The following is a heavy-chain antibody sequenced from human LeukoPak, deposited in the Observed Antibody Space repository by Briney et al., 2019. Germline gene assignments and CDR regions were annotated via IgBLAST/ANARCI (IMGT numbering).Heavy chain of an antibody. CDR3: ASSIVVVPAAIGGGWFDP. CDR2: IYYSGST. V-gene: IGHV4-39*01. CDR1: GGSISSSSYY. Sequence: SETLSLTCTVSGGSISSSSYYWGWIRQPPGKGLEWIGSIYYSGSTYYNPSLKSRVTISVDTSKNQFSLKLGSVTAADTAVYYCASSIVVVPAAIGGGWFDPWGQGTLVTVSS. D-gene: IGHD2-2*01. J-gene: IGHJ5*02.